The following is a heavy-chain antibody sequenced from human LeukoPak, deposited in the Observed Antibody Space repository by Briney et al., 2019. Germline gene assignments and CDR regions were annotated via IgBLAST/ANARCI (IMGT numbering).Heavy chain of an antibody. D-gene: IGHD3-22*01. J-gene: IGHJ5*02. CDR2: IYRGDSDT. CDR1: GYSFTSYW. V-gene: IGHV5-51*01. Sequence: GESLTITCKGSGYSFTSYWIGWVRQMPGKGLEWLGIIYRGDSDTRYSPSFQGQVTISADKSISTAYLQWSSLKASDTAMYYCARWYYYDSSGWFDPWGQGTLVTVSS. CDR3: ARWYYYDSSGWFDP.